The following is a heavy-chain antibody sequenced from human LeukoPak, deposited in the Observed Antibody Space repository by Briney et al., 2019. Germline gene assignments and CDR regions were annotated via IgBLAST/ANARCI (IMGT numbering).Heavy chain of an antibody. V-gene: IGHV4-59*01. CDR3: AGNYYDSSGYYRFPDAFDI. CDR1: GGSISSYY. CDR2: IYYSGST. D-gene: IGHD3-22*01. Sequence: SETLSLTCTVSGGSISSYYWSWIRQPPGKGLEWIGYIYYSGSTNYNPSLKSRVTISVDTSKNQFSLKLSSVTAADTAVYYCAGNYYDSSGYYRFPDAFDIWGQGTMVTVSS. J-gene: IGHJ3*02.